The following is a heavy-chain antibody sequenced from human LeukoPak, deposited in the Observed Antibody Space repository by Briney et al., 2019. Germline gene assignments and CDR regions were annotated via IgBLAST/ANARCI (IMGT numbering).Heavy chain of an antibody. CDR3: ARLMVRGAVDYYYYYMDV. J-gene: IGHJ6*03. Sequence: KPSETLSLTCAVYGGPFSGYYWSWIRQPPGKGLEWIGEINHSGSTNYNPSLKSRVTISVDTSKNQFSLKLSSVTAADTAVYYCARLMVRGAVDYYYYYMDVWGKGTTVTISS. V-gene: IGHV4-34*01. D-gene: IGHD3-10*01. CDR2: INHSGST. CDR1: GGPFSGYY.